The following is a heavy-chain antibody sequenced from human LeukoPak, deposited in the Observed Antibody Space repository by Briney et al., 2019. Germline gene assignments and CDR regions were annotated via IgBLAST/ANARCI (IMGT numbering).Heavy chain of an antibody. CDR3: ARPGRYSSSWSHPHDY. CDR1: GFTFSDYY. CDR2: ISSSGSTI. D-gene: IGHD6-13*01. Sequence: GGSLRLSCAASGFTFSDYYMSWIRQAPGKGLEWVSYISSSGSTIYYAGSVKGRFTISRDNAKNSLYLQMNSLRAEDTAVYYCARPGRYSSSWSHPHDYWGQGTLVTVSS. J-gene: IGHJ4*02. V-gene: IGHV3-11*01.